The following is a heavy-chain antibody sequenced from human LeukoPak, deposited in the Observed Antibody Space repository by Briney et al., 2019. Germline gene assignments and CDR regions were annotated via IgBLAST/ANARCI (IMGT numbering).Heavy chain of an antibody. D-gene: IGHD3-22*01. CDR2: ISSSGSTM. Sequence: PGGSLRLSCAASGFTFSDYYMSWIRQAPGKGLEWVSYISSSGSTMYYADSVKGRFTISRDNAKNSLYLQMNSLRAEDTAVYYCARDSSERGTYYYDSSGKGIFQHWGQGTLVTVSS. CDR1: GFTFSDYY. J-gene: IGHJ1*01. CDR3: ARDSSERGTYYYDSSGKGIFQH. V-gene: IGHV3-11*04.